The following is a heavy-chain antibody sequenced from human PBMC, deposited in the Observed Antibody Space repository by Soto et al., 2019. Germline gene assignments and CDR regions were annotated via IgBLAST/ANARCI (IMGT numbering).Heavy chain of an antibody. V-gene: IGHV1-69*06. CDR1: GGTLTTQG. Sequence: SVKVSCKASGGTLTTQGIIWVRQATGQGLEWMGGIVPVFGSPKYAQKFQGRLTITADRPTNSVYMDLSSLTSEETATYYCARDPRRGDVTLNWFGTWGQGTLVTVSS. CDR2: IVPVFGSP. J-gene: IGHJ5*02. D-gene: IGHD2-21*01. CDR3: ARDPRRGDVTLNWFGT.